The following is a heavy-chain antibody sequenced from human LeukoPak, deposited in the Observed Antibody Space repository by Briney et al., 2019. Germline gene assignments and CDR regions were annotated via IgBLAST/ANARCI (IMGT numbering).Heavy chain of an antibody. CDR2: IRYDGSNK. D-gene: IGHD3-22*01. CDR3: AKATMIIGGFDY. Sequence: SGGSLRLSCAASGFTFSSYGMHWVRQAPGKGLEWVAFIRYDGSNKYYADSVKGRFTISRDNSKNTLYLQMNSLRAEDTAVYYCAKATMIIGGFDYWGQGTLVTVSS. CDR1: GFTFSSYG. V-gene: IGHV3-30*02. J-gene: IGHJ4*02.